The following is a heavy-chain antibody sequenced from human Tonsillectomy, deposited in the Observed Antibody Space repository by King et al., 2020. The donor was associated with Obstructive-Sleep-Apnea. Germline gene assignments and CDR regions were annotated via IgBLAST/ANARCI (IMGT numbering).Heavy chain of an antibody. CDR2: ISDDGTNK. J-gene: IGHJ4*02. V-gene: IGHV3-30-3*01. D-gene: IGHD3-16*01. CDR3: SSGGLY. CDR1: GFTFKTYH. Sequence: VQLVESGGGVVQPGRSLRLSCVASGFTFKTYHMHWFRQAPGKGLEWVGGISDDGTNKIYGDSVKGRFTISRDNSNNTLSLQMNSLRAEDTAVYYCSSGGLYWGQGSLVIVSS.